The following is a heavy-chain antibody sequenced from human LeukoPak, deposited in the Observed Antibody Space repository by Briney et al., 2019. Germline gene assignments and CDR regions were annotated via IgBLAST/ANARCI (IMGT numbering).Heavy chain of an antibody. CDR1: GFTFSSYA. CDR2: ISGSGGST. D-gene: IGHD4-23*01. CDR3: AKGADYGGNSPCWFDY. V-gene: IGHV3-23*01. Sequence: GGSLRLSCAASGFTFSSYAMSWVRQAPGKGLEWVSAISGSGGSTYYADSVKGRFTISRDNSKNTLYLQMNSLRAEDTAVYYCAKGADYGGNSPCWFDYWGQGTLVTVSS. J-gene: IGHJ4*02.